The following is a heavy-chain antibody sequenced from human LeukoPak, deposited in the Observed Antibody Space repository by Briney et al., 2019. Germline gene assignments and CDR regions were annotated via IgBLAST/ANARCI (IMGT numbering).Heavy chain of an antibody. CDR3: GRHVSYFDY. Sequence: PSETLSLTCTVSGGSTTTGSHCWGWVRQPPGKGLEWIGSIYHSGTTYYKSSLKSRVTISIDTSRTQFSLTLSSVTAADTAVYYCGRHVSYFDYWGQGTLVTVSS. D-gene: IGHD5/OR15-5a*01. CDR1: GGSTTTGSHC. J-gene: IGHJ4*02. CDR2: IYHSGTT. V-gene: IGHV4-39*01.